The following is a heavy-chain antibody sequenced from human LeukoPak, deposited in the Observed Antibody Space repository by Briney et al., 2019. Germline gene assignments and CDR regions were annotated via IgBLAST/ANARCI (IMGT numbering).Heavy chain of an antibody. V-gene: IGHV4-39*01. CDR3: AWMAVGATSPDY. D-gene: IGHD1-26*01. CDR2: IYYSGST. J-gene: IGHJ4*02. CDR1: GGSISSSSYY. Sequence: PSETLSLTCTVSGGSISSSSYYWGWIRQPPGKGLEWIGSIYYSGSTYYNPSLKSRVTISVDTSKNQFSMKLTSVTAADTAVYYRAWMAVGATSPDYWGQGTLVTVSS.